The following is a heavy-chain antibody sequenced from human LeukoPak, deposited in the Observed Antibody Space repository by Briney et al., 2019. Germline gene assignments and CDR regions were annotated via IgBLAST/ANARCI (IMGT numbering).Heavy chain of an antibody. J-gene: IGHJ4*02. CDR2: IYYSGST. Sequence: PSETLSLTCTVSGGSISTYYWNWIRQPPGKGLEWIGYIYYSGSTNCNPSLKSRVTISVDTSKNQISLNLTSVTAADTAVYYCARSYGDYINFDYWGQGSLVTVSS. V-gene: IGHV4-59*01. CDR3: ARSYGDYINFDY. D-gene: IGHD4-17*01. CDR1: GGSISTYY.